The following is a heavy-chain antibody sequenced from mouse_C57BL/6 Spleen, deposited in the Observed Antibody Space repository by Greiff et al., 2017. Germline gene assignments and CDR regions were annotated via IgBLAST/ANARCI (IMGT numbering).Heavy chain of an antibody. V-gene: IGHV5-6*02. D-gene: IGHD1-1*01. CDR2: ISSGGSYT. J-gene: IGHJ3*01. Sequence: DVMLVESGGDLVKPGGSLKLSCAASGFTFSSYGMSWVRQTPDKRLEWVATISSGGSYTYYPDSVKGRFTISRDNAKNTLYLQMSSLKSEDTAMYYCARHSHYYGSTWFAYWGQGTLVTVSA. CDR1: GFTFSSYG. CDR3: ARHSHYYGSTWFAY.